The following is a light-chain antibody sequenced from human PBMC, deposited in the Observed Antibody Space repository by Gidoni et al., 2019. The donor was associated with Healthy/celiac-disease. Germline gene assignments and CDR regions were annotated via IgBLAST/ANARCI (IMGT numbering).Light chain of an antibody. V-gene: IGKV3D-15*01. CDR2: GAS. CDR3: QQYNNWPLFT. CDR1: PSVSSN. Sequence: EIVMTQSPATLSVSPGERATLSCRASPSVSSNLAWYQQTPGQAPRLLIYGASTRATGIPARFSGSGSGTEFTLTISSLQSEDFAVYYCQQYNNWPLFTCGPGTKVDIK. J-gene: IGKJ3*01.